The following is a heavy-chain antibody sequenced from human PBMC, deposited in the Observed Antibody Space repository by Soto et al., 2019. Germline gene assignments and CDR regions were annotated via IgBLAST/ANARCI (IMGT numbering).Heavy chain of an antibody. CDR2: INSFSGAT. CDR3: ARDLHSGGKYWYFDI. J-gene: IGHJ2*01. Sequence: QVQLVQSGAEVKKPGASVKVSCKASGYTFTHYGITWVRQAPGQGLEWMGWINSFSGATNYPQKLQGRLSMTTDTSTNTFYMELKNLKSDDTAVYYCARDLHSGGKYWYFDIWGRGTLVTVSS. D-gene: IGHD2-15*01. CDR1: GYTFTHYG. V-gene: IGHV1-18*01.